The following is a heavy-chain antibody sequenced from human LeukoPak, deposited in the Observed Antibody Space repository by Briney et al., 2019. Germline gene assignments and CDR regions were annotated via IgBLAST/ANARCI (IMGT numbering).Heavy chain of an antibody. J-gene: IGHJ6*02. V-gene: IGHV3-7*01. Sequence: GGSLRLSCAASGFTFSSYWMSWVRQAPGKGLEWVANIKQDGSEKYYVDSVKGRFTISRDNAKNSLYLQMSSLRAEDTAVYYCARIWGSYYGFYYYGMDVWGQGTTVTVSS. D-gene: IGHD1-26*01. CDR1: GFTFSSYW. CDR3: ARIWGSYYGFYYYGMDV. CDR2: IKQDGSEK.